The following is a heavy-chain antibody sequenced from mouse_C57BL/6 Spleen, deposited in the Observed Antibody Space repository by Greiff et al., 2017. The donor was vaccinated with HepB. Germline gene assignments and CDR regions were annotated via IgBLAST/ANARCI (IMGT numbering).Heavy chain of an antibody. CDR3: TGRVCDYDVGWFAY. CDR2: IRLKSDNYAT. CDR1: GFTFSNYW. J-gene: IGHJ3*01. Sequence: EVMLVESGGGLVQPGGSMKLSCVASGFTFSNYWMNWVRQSPEKGLEWVAQIRLKSDNYATHYAESVKGRFTISRADSKSRVYLQMNNLRAEDTGIYDCTGRVCDYDVGWFAYWGQGTLVTVSA. V-gene: IGHV6-3*01. D-gene: IGHD2-4*01.